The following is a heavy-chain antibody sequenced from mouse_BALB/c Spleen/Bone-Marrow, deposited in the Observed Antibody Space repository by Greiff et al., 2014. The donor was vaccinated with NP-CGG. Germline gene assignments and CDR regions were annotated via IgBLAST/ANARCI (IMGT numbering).Heavy chain of an antibody. Sequence: EVKVVESGGGLVQPGESLKLSCESDEYEFPSHDMSWVRKTPEKRLELVAAINSDGGSTYYPDTMDRRFIISRDNTKKTLYLQMSSLRSEDTALYYCARHRYDYDGAMDYWGQGTSVTVSS. D-gene: IGHD2-4*01. CDR2: INSDGGST. J-gene: IGHJ4*01. CDR3: ARHRYDYDGAMDY. CDR1: EYEFPSHD. V-gene: IGHV5-2*01.